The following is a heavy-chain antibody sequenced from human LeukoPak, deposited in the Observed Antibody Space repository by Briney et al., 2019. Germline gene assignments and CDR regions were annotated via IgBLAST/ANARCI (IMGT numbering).Heavy chain of an antibody. CDR3: AKPYRSSWLYDAFDI. CDR1: GFTFSSYA. V-gene: IGHV3-23*01. J-gene: IGHJ3*02. CDR2: VDHSFGTT. D-gene: IGHD6-13*01. Sequence: GGSLRLSCAASGFTFSSYAMSWVRLAPGKGLEWVSTVDHSFGTTHYADSVEGRFTISRDDSENTVSLQMNSLRVEDTALYYCAKPYRSSWLYDAFDIWGQGTMVTVSS.